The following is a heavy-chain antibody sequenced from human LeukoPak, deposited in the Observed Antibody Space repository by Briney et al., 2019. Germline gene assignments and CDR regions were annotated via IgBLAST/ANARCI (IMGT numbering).Heavy chain of an antibody. CDR2: IIPIFGTA. Sequence: SVKVSCKASGGTFSSYAISWVRQAPGQGLEWMGGIIPIFGTANYAQKFQGRVTITEDESTSTAYMELSSLRSEDTAVYYCARDLGNPGGGFDYWGQGTLVTVSS. J-gene: IGHJ4*02. CDR1: GGTFSSYA. CDR3: ARDLGNPGGGFDY. D-gene: IGHD3-16*01. V-gene: IGHV1-69*01.